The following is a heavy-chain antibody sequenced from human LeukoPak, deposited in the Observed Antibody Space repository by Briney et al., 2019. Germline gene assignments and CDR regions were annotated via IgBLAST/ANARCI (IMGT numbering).Heavy chain of an antibody. Sequence: PSETLSLICKVSGCSIGSSGFYWGWIRQPPGKGLEWIGSIYYPESTHYNPSLESRVTISVDTSKYQVSPTLSSVTATDTAVYYCVRHVSSVWDYYNGLDVWGQGTTVTVYS. CDR1: GCSIGSSGFY. CDR2: IYYPEST. D-gene: IGHD6-19*01. J-gene: IGHJ6*02. V-gene: IGHV4-39*01. CDR3: VRHVSSVWDYYNGLDV.